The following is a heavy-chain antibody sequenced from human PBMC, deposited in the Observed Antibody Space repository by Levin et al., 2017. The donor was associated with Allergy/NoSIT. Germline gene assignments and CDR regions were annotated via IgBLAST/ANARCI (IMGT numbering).Heavy chain of an antibody. J-gene: IGHJ4*02. CDR3: ANGRAEGINYGDPNGHY. V-gene: IGHV3-30*18. CDR2: VSYDGSNK. CDR1: GFTFSSYD. Sequence: GGSLRLSCAASGFTFSSYDMHWVRQAPGKGLEWVAVVSYDGSNKYYADSVKGRFTISRDNSKNTLYLQMNSLRAEDTAVYYCANGRAEGINYGDPNGHYWGQGTLVTVSS. D-gene: IGHD4-17*01.